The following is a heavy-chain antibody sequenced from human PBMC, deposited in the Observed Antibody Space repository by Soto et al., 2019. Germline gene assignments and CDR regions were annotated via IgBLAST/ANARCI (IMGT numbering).Heavy chain of an antibody. D-gene: IGHD3-10*01. CDR3: ASGRMVRGVDL. J-gene: IGHJ5*02. CDR1: GGSISSSNW. V-gene: IGHV4-4*02. CDR2: IYHSGST. Sequence: QVQLQESGPGLVKPSGTLSLTCAVSGGSISSSNWWSWVRQPPGKGLEWIGEIYHSGSTNYNPSLTRRVTISVDRSKNQFSRKLSSVTDADTAVYYCASGRMVRGVDLWGQGTLVTVSS.